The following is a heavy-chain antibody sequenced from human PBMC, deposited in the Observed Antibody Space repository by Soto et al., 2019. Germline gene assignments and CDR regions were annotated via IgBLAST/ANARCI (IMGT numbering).Heavy chain of an antibody. D-gene: IGHD4-4*01. V-gene: IGHV3-74*01. Sequence: EVQLVESGGGLVQPGESLRLSCAASGFTFSSYWMHWIRQAPGKGLVWVSRVSSDGSSTVYVTSVKGRLTISRDNAKNTLYLQMNSLSDEATAVYYCARGLPNYRAFDSWGQGTLVTVPS. CDR1: GFTFSSYW. J-gene: IGHJ4*02. CDR3: ARGLPNYRAFDS. CDR2: VSSDGSST.